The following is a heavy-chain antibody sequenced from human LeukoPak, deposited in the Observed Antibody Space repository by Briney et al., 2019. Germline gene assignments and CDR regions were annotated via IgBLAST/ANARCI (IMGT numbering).Heavy chain of an antibody. J-gene: IGHJ4*02. CDR2: MNPNSGNT. CDR1: GYTFTNYD. V-gene: IGHV1-8*03. D-gene: IGHD2-15*01. Sequence: ASVKVSCKASGYTFTNYDINWVRQATGQGLEWMGWMNPNSGNTGYAQKFQGRITITRDTSINTAYMELSGLRSEDTAVYYCARGGCESCYNYWGQGTLVTVSS. CDR3: ARGGCESCYNY.